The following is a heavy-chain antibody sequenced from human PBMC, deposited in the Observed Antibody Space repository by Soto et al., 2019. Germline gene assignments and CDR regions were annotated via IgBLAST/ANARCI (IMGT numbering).Heavy chain of an antibody. J-gene: IGHJ6*03. Sequence: SETLSLTCTVSGGSISSSSYYWGWIRQPPGKGLEWIGSIYYSGSTYYNPSLKSRVTISVDTSKNQFSLKMSSVTAADTAVYYFARLFWSGYTRDYYYYMDVWGKGTTVTVSS. CDR2: IYYSGST. D-gene: IGHD3-3*01. V-gene: IGHV4-39*01. CDR1: GGSISSSSYY. CDR3: ARLFWSGYTRDYYYYMDV.